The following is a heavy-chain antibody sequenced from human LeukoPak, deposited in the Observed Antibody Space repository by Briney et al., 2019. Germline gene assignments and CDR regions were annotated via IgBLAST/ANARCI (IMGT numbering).Heavy chain of an antibody. J-gene: IGHJ1*01. V-gene: IGHV3-7*01. CDR1: GFIFGTTS. CDR2: INYDGSEK. CDR3: TRDQH. Sequence: PGGSLRLSCAGSGFIFGTTSMSWVHQTPGKGLEWVASINYDGSEKYYVGSVEGRFTISRDSAKKSLFLQMNSLRAEDTAIYYCTRDQHWGQGTLVTVSS.